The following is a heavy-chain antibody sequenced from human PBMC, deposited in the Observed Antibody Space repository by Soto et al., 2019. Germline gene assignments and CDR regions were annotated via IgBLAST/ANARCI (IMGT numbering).Heavy chain of an antibody. CDR2: INHSGST. J-gene: IGHJ4*02. CDR3: ARRTTVTTSNFDY. CDR1: GGSFSGYY. Sequence: AETLSLTCSVYGGSFSGYYGSWIRQPPGKGLEWIGEINHSGSTNYNPSLKSRVTISVDTSKNQFSLKLSSVTAADTAVYYCARRTTVTTSNFDYWGQGTLVTVSS. D-gene: IGHD4-17*01. V-gene: IGHV4-34*01.